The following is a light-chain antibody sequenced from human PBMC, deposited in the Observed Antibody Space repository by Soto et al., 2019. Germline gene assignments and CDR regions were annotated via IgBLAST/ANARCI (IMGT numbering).Light chain of an antibody. J-gene: IGLJ3*02. Sequence: QSVLTQPPSVSGAPGQRVTISCTGSSSNIGAGYDVHWYQQLPGTAPKLLIFGNSNRPSGVPDRFSGSNSGTSASLAITGLQAEDEADYYCQSYDSRLSGPVFGGGTKLTVL. V-gene: IGLV1-40*01. CDR1: SSNIGAGYD. CDR2: GNS. CDR3: QSYDSRLSGPV.